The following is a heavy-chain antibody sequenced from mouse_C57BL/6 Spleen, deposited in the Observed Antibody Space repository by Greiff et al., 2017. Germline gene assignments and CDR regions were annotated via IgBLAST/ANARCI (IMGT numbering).Heavy chain of an antibody. CDR2: IRNKANGYTT. V-gene: IGHV7-3*01. CDR3: ARGLLRYFDV. CDR1: GFTFTDYY. J-gene: IGHJ1*03. D-gene: IGHD2-3*01. Sequence: EVKLMESGGGLVQPGGSLSLSCAASGFTFTDYYMSWVRQPPGKALEWLGFIRNKANGYTTEYSASVKGRFTISRDNSQSILYLQMNALRAEDSATYYCARGLLRYFDVWGTGTTVTVSS.